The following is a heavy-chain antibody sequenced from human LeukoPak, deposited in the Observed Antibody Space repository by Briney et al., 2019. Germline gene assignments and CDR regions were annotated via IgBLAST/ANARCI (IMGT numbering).Heavy chain of an antibody. CDR1: GGSFSGYY. J-gene: IGHJ4*02. CDR3: ARGRNSSGYLIDY. D-gene: IGHD6-19*01. V-gene: IGHV4-34*01. Sequence: SETLSLTCAVYGGSFSGYYWSWIRQPPGKGLEWIGEINHSGSTNYNPSLKSRVTISVDTSKNQFSLKLSSVTAADTAVYYCARGRNSSGYLIDYWDQGTLVTVSS. CDR2: INHSGST.